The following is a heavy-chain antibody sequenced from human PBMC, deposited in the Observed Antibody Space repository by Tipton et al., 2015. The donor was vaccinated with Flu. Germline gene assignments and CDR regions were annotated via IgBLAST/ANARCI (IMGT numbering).Heavy chain of an antibody. CDR3: AKDPSGGWWYYGMDV. CDR2: ISGSGGST. V-gene: IGHV3-23*01. D-gene: IGHD2-15*01. CDR1: GFTFSSYA. Sequence: SLRLSCAASGFTFSSYAMSWVRQAPGKGLEWVPAISGSGGSTYYADSVKGRFTISRDNSKNTLYLQMNSLRAEDTAVYYCAKDPSGGWWYYGMDVWGQGTTVTVSS. J-gene: IGHJ6*02.